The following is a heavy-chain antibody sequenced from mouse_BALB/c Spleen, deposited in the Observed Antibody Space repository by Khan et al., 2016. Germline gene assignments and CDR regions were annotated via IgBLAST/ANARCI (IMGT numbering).Heavy chain of an antibody. CDR1: GFAFRRYW. V-gene: IGHV4-1*02. CDR3: ARAGYYGYLAY. CDR2: INPDSRTI. D-gene: IGHD1-1*01. Sequence: EVKLLESGGGLVQPGGSLKLSCAASGFAFRRYWMSWVRQAPGKGLEWIGEINPDSRTINYSPSLKDKSTISRDNANSTLYLQMSKVRSEDTARYYCARAGYYGYLAYWGQGTLVRVSA. J-gene: IGHJ3*01.